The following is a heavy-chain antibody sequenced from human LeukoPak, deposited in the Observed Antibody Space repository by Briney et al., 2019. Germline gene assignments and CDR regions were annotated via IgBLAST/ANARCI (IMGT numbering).Heavy chain of an antibody. D-gene: IGHD5-18*01. J-gene: IGHJ5*02. CDR1: GYTFTGYY. Sequence: GASVKVSCKASGYTFTGYYMHWVRQAPGQGLEWMGWINPNSGGTNYAQKFQGRATMTRDTSISTAYMELSRLRSDDTAVYYCARDPDMSSYGVVSGFDPWGQGTLVTVSS. CDR3: ARDPDMSSYGVVSGFDP. CDR2: INPNSGGT. V-gene: IGHV1-2*02.